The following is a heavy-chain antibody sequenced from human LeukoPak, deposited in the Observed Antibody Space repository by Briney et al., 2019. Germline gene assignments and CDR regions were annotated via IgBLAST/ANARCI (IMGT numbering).Heavy chain of an antibody. Sequence: GGSLRLSCAASGFTFSNYGMHWVRQAPGKGLEWVASIRYDGFNKYYADSLKGRFTISRDNSKNTLYLQMNSLRAEDTAVYYCAKKTIVGATVDAFDIWGQGTMVIVPS. CDR3: AKKTIVGATVDAFDI. J-gene: IGHJ3*02. CDR1: GFTFSNYG. V-gene: IGHV3-30*02. D-gene: IGHD1-26*01. CDR2: IRYDGFNK.